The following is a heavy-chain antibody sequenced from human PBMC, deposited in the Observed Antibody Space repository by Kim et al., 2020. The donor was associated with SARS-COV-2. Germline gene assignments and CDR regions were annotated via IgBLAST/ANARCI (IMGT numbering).Heavy chain of an antibody. D-gene: IGHD6-19*01. CDR2: IYHSGST. J-gene: IGHJ3*02. V-gene: IGHV4-30-2*01. CDR3: ARDISVAGTLAFDI. Sequence: SETLSLTCAVSGGSISSGGYSWSWIRQPPGKGLEWIGYIYHSGSTYYNPSLKSRVTISVDRSKNQFSLKLSSVTAADTAVYYCARDISVAGTLAFDIWGQGTMVTVSS. CDR1: GGSISSGGYS.